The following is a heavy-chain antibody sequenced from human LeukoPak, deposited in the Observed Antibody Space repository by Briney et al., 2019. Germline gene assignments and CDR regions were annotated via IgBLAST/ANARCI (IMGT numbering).Heavy chain of an antibody. CDR3: ARDLGPTFYCSGGSCYSNPSYYYYYGMDV. CDR1: GFTFSSYG. Sequence: GGSLRLSCAASGFTFSSYGMNWVRQAPRKGLEWVSSISSSSSYIYYADSVKGRFTISRDNAKNSLYLQMNSLRAEDTAVYYCARDLGPTFYCSGGSCYSNPSYYYYYGMDVWGQGTTVTVSS. V-gene: IGHV3-21*01. J-gene: IGHJ6*02. CDR2: ISSSSSYI. D-gene: IGHD2-15*01.